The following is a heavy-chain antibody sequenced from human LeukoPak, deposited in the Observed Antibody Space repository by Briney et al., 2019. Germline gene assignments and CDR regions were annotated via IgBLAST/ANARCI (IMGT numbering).Heavy chain of an antibody. D-gene: IGHD5-18*01. V-gene: IGHV1-8*01. J-gene: IGHJ4*02. CDR3: ARAPIQLWLGPPFDY. CDR1: GYTFTSYD. Sequence: ASVKVSCKASGYTFTSYDINWVRQATGQGLEWMGWMNPNSGNTGYAQKFQGRVTMTRNTSISTAYMELSSLRPEDTAVYYCARAPIQLWLGPPFDYWGQGTLVTVSS. CDR2: MNPNSGNT.